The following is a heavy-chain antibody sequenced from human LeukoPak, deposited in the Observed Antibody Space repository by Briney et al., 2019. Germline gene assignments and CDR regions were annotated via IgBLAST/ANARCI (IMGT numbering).Heavy chain of an antibody. V-gene: IGHV4-38-2*02. CDR1: GYSISSGYY. CDR3: ARVEKYYDSSGYRHAFDI. D-gene: IGHD3-22*01. CDR2: IYHSGST. J-gene: IGHJ3*02. Sequence: SETLSLTCTVSGYSISSGYYWGWIRPPPGKGLEWIGSIYHSGSTYYNPSLKSRVTISVDTSKNQFSLKLSSVTAADTAVYYCARVEKYYDSSGYRHAFDIWGQGTMVTVSS.